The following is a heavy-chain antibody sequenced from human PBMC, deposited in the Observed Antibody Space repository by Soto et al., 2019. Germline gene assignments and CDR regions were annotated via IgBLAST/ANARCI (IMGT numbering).Heavy chain of an antibody. Sequence: SETLSLTCAVYGASFSGYQWTWIRQTPGKGLEWIGEINDSGNINYNPSLKSRVTISLDTSKKQISLKLSSVTAADTAVYYCASSSTIFGVVTDYYGMDVWGQGTTVTVSS. CDR2: INDSGNI. J-gene: IGHJ6*02. CDR1: GASFSGYQ. D-gene: IGHD3-3*01. V-gene: IGHV4-34*01. CDR3: ASSSTIFGVVTDYYGMDV.